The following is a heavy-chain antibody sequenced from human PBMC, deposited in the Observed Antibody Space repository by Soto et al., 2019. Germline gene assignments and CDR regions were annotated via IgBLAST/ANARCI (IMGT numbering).Heavy chain of an antibody. D-gene: IGHD2-21*01. J-gene: IGHJ4*02. V-gene: IGHV3-30*18. CDR3: AKFQGEFYYSDF. Sequence: QVQLVESGGGVVQSGGSLRLSCEASGFTFSHYTMNWVRQAPGKGLEWVAVLSYAGSNEYYADSVKRRFTISRDNSKSTLYLQMNSLRPEDTAVYYCAKFQGEFYYSDFWGQGTLVTGSS. CDR2: LSYAGSNE. CDR1: GFTFSHYT.